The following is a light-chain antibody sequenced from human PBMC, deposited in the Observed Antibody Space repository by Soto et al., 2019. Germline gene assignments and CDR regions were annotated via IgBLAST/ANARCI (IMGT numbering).Light chain of an antibody. Sequence: IVMTQSPATLSVSPGDRATLSFRASQSVGSHLAWYQQKPGQAPRLLIYGASTRATGVPARFSGNGSGTQFTLTLSSLQSEDFAVYYCQQYIDWPQTFGQGTKVDIK. J-gene: IGKJ1*01. CDR1: QSVGSH. CDR2: GAS. CDR3: QQYIDWPQT. V-gene: IGKV3-15*01.